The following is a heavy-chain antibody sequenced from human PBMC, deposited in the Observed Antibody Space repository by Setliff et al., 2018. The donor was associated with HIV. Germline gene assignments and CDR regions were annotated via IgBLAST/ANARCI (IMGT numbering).Heavy chain of an antibody. V-gene: IGHV4-59*11. CDR2: VYYSGST. CDR3: ARDISEGFFLERASEH. J-gene: IGHJ1*01. D-gene: IGHD3-3*01. Sequence: SETLSLTCTVSGGSMTTHFWSWIRQPPGKGLEWIGSVYYSGSTNYNPSLKSRVTISLDTSENQFSLNLNSVTAADTAVYYCARDISEGFFLERASEHWSQGTPVTVSS. CDR1: GGSMTTHF.